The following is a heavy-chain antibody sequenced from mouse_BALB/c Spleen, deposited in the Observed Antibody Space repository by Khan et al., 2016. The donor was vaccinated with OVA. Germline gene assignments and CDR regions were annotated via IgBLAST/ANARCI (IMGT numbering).Heavy chain of an antibody. CDR2: INPSTGYT. Sequence: VQLQESGAELAKPGASVKMSCKASGYTFTTYWMHWVKQRPGQGLDWIGYINPSTGYTEYNQKFKDKATLTADKSSSTAYMQLNSLTSEDSAVYYCARRGEYGIFDYWGQGTLVTVSA. CDR3: ARRGEYGIFDY. J-gene: IGHJ3*01. D-gene: IGHD2-1*01. V-gene: IGHV1-7*01. CDR1: GYTFTTYW.